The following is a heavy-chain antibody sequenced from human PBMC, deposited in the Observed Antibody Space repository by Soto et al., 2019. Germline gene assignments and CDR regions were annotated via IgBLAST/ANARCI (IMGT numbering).Heavy chain of an antibody. V-gene: IGHV3-30-3*01. CDR1: GFTFSTYA. D-gene: IGHD5-18*01. J-gene: IGHJ6*02. Sequence: GGSMRLSCAASGFTFSTYAMHWVRQAPGKGLEWVAVISYDGTNKYYADSVRGRFTISRDNSKNTLFLQMNSLRAEDTAVYYCAKDGGGYNYGYVMLDKYYYGMDVWGQGSTVTVSS. CDR2: ISYDGTNK. CDR3: AKDGGGYNYGYVMLDKYYYGMDV.